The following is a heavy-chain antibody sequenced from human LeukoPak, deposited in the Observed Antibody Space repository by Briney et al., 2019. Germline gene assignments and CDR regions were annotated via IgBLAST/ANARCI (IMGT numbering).Heavy chain of an antibody. Sequence: KASETLSLTCTVSGGSISSYYWSWIRQPPGKGLEWIGYIYYSGSTNYNPSLKSRVTISVGTSKNQFSLKLSSVTAADTAVYYCARDMTMVQGLHAFDIWGQGTMVTVSS. CDR2: IYYSGST. CDR1: GGSISSYY. V-gene: IGHV4-59*01. CDR3: ARDMTMVQGLHAFDI. J-gene: IGHJ3*02. D-gene: IGHD3-10*01.